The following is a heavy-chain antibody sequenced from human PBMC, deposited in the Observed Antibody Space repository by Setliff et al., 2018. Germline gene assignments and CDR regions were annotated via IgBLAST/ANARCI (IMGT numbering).Heavy chain of an antibody. D-gene: IGHD2-2*02. CDR1: GGSISSSSYY. V-gene: IGHV4-39*07. CDR3: ARDRQYCSSTSCYTSYFYYYAMDI. Sequence: SSETLSLTCTVSGGSISSSSYYWGWIRQPPGKGLEWIGSIYHSGSTYYNPSLKSRVTISLDTSKNQFSLKLSSVTAADTAVYYCARDRQYCSSTSCYTSYFYYYAMDIWGQGTTVTVSS. CDR2: IYHSGST. J-gene: IGHJ6*02.